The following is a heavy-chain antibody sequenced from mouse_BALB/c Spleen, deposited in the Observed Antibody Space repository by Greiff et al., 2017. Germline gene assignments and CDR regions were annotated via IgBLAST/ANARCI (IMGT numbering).Heavy chain of an antibody. J-gene: IGHJ3*01. Sequence: EVKLVESGGDLVKPGGSLKLSCAASGFTFSSYGMSWVRQTPDKRLEWVATISSGGSYTYYPDSVKGRFTISRDNAKNTLYLQMSSLKSEDTAMYYCARHEGTTGWFAYWGQGTLVTVSA. CDR1: GFTFSSYG. V-gene: IGHV5-6*01. D-gene: IGHD2-14*01. CDR3: ARHEGTTGWFAY. CDR2: ISSGGSYT.